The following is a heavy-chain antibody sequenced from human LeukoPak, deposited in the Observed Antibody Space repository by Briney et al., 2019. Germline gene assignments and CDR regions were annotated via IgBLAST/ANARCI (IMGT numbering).Heavy chain of an antibody. CDR2: ISSSGSSI. D-gene: IGHD3-10*01. Sequence: PGGSLRFSCAASGFTFSSYEMNWVRQAPGKGLEWVSYISSSGSSIYYADSVKGRFTITRDNAKNSLYLQMNSLRAEDTAVYYCARRDHSITMVRGVTYYYYNGMDVWGQGTTVTVSS. V-gene: IGHV3-48*03. J-gene: IGHJ6*02. CDR1: GFTFSSYE. CDR3: ARRDHSITMVRGVTYYYYNGMDV.